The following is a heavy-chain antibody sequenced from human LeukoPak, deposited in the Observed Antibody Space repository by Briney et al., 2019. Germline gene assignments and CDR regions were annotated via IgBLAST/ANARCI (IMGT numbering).Heavy chain of an antibody. CDR1: GGSISSGDYY. V-gene: IGHV4-30-4*02. Sequence: KSSETLSLTCTVSGGSISSGDYYWSWIRQPPGKGLEWIGYIYYSGSTYYNPSLKSRVTISVDTSKNQFSLKLSSVTAADTAVYYCARVGTERYSSGWYRPTHVDYWGQGTLVTVSS. D-gene: IGHD6-19*01. CDR3: ARVGTERYSSGWYRPTHVDY. CDR2: IYYSGST. J-gene: IGHJ4*02.